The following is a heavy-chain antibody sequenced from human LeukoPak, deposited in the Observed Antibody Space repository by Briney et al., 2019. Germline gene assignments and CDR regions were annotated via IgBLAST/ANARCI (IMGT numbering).Heavy chain of an antibody. V-gene: IGHV3-30*04. CDR2: ISYDGSNK. J-gene: IGHJ4*02. CDR1: GFTFSSYA. D-gene: IGHD1-26*01. Sequence: GGSLRLSCAASGFTFSSYAMHWVRQAPGKGLEWVAVISYDGSNKYYADSVKGRFTISRDNSKNTLYLQMNSLKTEDTAVYHCSVGANDYWGQGTLVTVSS. CDR3: SVGANDY.